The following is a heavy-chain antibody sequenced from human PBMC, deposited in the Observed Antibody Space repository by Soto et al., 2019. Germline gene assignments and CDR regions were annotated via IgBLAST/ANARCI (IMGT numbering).Heavy chain of an antibody. V-gene: IGHV4-59*01. Sequence: TLSLTCTVSNGSISNYYWAWIRQPPGKGLEWIGFVHYSGSTNYNPSLKSRVTISLHTSKNQFSLKLSSVTTADTAVYYCARAPRDAIPDYWGQGTLVTVSS. CDR3: ARAPRDAIPDY. J-gene: IGHJ4*02. D-gene: IGHD2-2*01. CDR2: VHYSGST. CDR1: NGSISNYY.